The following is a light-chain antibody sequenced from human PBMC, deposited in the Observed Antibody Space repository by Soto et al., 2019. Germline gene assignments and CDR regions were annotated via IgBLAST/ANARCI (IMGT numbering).Light chain of an antibody. Sequence: VVLTQSPVTLSLSPGERATLSCRASQIVSASHLAWYQQKPGQAPRLLIYGASIRATGIPDRFSGSGSGTDFTLTISRLEPEDFALYFCQQYGSSAPITFGQGTRLENK. CDR3: QQYGSSAPIT. V-gene: IGKV3-20*01. J-gene: IGKJ5*01. CDR1: QIVSASH. CDR2: GAS.